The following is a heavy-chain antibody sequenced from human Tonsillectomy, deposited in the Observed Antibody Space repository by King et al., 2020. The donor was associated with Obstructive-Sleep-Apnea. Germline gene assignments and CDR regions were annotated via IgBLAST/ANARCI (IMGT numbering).Heavy chain of an antibody. V-gene: IGHV1-69*01. J-gene: IGHJ6*02. CDR2: ILPIFGSG. D-gene: IGHD2-15*01. CDR1: GGTFSSYA. CDR3: ARGCGGGSCYSTRYGMDV. Sequence: VQLVQSGAEVKKPGSSVKVSCKASGGTFSSYAISWVRQAPGQGLEWMGGILPIFGSGNYAQKFQGRVTITADESTSTAFMELSSLRSEDTAVYYCARGCGGGSCYSTRYGMDVWGQGTTVTVSS.